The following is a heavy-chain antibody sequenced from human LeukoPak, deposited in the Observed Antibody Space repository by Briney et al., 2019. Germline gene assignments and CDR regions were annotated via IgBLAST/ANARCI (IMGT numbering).Heavy chain of an antibody. J-gene: IGHJ5*02. CDR1: GFTFSSHG. V-gene: IGHV3-23*01. Sequence: PGGSLTLSCAASGFTFSSHGINWVRQAPGKGLEWVSGISPSGSISYYADSVKGRFTISRDNSKNTVSLQMNSLRAEDTALYYCARDLDWGAFDAWGQGTLVTVSS. CDR3: ARDLDWGAFDA. CDR2: ISPSGSIS. D-gene: IGHD3-9*01.